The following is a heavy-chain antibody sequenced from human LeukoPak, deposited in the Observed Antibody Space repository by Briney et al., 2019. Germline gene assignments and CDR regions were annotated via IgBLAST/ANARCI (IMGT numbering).Heavy chain of an antibody. V-gene: IGHV1-18*01. CDR1: GYTFTSYG. CDR2: ISAYNGNT. D-gene: IGHD6-13*01. Sequence: ASVKVSCKASGYTFTSYGISWVRQAPGQGLECMGWISAYNGNTNYAQKLQGRVTMTTDTYTSTAYMELRSLRSDDTAVYYCERAPSSVWKQLVEDYYYYGMDVWGQGTTVTVSS. J-gene: IGHJ6*02. CDR3: ERAPSSVWKQLVEDYYYYGMDV.